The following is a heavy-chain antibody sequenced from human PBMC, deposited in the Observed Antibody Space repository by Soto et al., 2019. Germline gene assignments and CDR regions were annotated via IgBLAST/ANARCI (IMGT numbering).Heavy chain of an antibody. D-gene: IGHD3-16*02. CDR1: GFAFSGYA. CDR3: SEDRGGIDPFDY. J-gene: IGHJ4*02. Sequence: EVQLLESGGGLVQPGGSLRLSCAASGFAFSGYAMSWVRQAPGKGLEWVSSISGSNGGTYYADDVKGRFTISRDNSNKTLELPMNSLRAEDTAVYYFSEDRGGIDPFDYWGQGALVTVSS. CDR2: ISGSNGGT. V-gene: IGHV3-23*01.